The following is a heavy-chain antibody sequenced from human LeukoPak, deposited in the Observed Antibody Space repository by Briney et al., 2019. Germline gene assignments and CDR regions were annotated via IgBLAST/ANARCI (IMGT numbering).Heavy chain of an antibody. J-gene: IGHJ6*03. CDR1: VGSISSGSYY. D-gene: IGHD4-11*01. CDR2: IYTSGST. Sequence: PSDPLSLICTVSVGSISSGSYYWRWIRQPAGKGLEWIWRIYTSGSTNYHPSLKSRVTISVDTSKNQFSLKLSSVTAADTAVYYCAREAVTTTYYYYYMDVWGKGTTVTVSS. V-gene: IGHV4-61*02. CDR3: AREAVTTTYYYYYMDV.